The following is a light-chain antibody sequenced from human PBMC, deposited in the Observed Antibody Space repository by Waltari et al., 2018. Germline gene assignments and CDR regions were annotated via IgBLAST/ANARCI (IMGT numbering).Light chain of an antibody. V-gene: IGKV3-15*01. Sequence: EIVITQSPASLSVSSGERAALSCTASQTVTNDLAWYQQKPGQAPKLLIFGASTRATGVPARFSGSVSGTEFTLTIGSVQSEDFAVYYWQQYSDWIAFGGGTKVDLK. J-gene: IGKJ4*01. CDR2: GAS. CDR3: QQYSDWIA. CDR1: QTVTND.